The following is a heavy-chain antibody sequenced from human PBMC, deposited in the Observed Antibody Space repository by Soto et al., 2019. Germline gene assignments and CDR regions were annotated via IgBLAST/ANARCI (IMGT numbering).Heavy chain of an antibody. V-gene: IGHV3-30*09. CDR2: ISYDGSKE. Sequence: PGGSLRLSCAASPFTFRSYSMHWVRQAPGKGLEWVTSISYDGSKEFYADSVKGRFAISRDNSNNTLYLQMNSLRPEDTSVFFCARYCNGGACYSASLDYWGQGTQVTVSS. J-gene: IGHJ4*02. CDR3: ARYCNGGACYSASLDY. CDR1: PFTFRSYS. D-gene: IGHD2-15*01.